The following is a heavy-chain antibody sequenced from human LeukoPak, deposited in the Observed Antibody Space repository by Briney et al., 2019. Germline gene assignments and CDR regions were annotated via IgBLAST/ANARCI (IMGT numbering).Heavy chain of an antibody. CDR3: AKGGYYDKLDY. CDR2: ISHDGYHE. V-gene: IGHV3-30*18. Sequence: GGSLRLSCAASGFTFTTYWMSWVRQAPGKGLEWVAVISHDGYHEHYADSVKGRFTISRDNSKNTLYLQMNSLRAEDTAVYYCAKGGYYDKLDYWGQGTLVTVSS. D-gene: IGHD3-9*01. J-gene: IGHJ4*02. CDR1: GFTFTTYW.